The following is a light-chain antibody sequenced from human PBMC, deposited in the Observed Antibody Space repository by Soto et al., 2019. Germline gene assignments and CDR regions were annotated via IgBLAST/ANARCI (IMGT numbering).Light chain of an antibody. CDR3: HQFGLSPT. V-gene: IGKV3-20*01. CDR1: QTISSTF. CDR2: GAS. Sequence: EIGLTQSPGTLSLSPGERATLSCRASQTISSTFLAWYRQRPGQAPRLLIYGASSRATGIPDRFSGSGSGTDFTLTSSRLEPEDFALYYCHQFGLSPTFGGGTKVEIK. J-gene: IGKJ4*01.